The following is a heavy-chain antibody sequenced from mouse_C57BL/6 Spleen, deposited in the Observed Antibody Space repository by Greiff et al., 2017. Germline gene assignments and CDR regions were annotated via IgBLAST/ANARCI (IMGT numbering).Heavy chain of an antibody. D-gene: IGHD2-3*01. CDR2: INPSNGGT. CDR1: GYTFTSYW. Sequence: QVQLQQPGTELVKPGASVKLSCKASGYTFTSYWMHWVKQRPGQGLEWIGNINPSNGGTNYNEKFKSKATLTVDKSSSTAYMQLSSLTSADSAVYYGANDDGYNYAMDYWGQGTSVTVSS. J-gene: IGHJ4*01. V-gene: IGHV1-53*01. CDR3: ANDDGYNYAMDY.